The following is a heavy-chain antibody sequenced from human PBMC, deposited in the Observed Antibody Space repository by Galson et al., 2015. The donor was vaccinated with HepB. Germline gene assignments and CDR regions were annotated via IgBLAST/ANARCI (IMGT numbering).Heavy chain of an antibody. CDR1: GGTFSSYA. Sequence: SVKVSCKASGGTFSSYAISWVRQAPGQGLEWMGRIIPILGIANYAQKFQGRVTITADKSTSTAYMELSSLRSEDTAVYYCARDRLDDLETLVFYYYYGMDVWGQGTTVTVSS. CDR3: ARDRLDDLETLVFYYYYGMDV. CDR2: IIPILGIA. J-gene: IGHJ6*02. D-gene: IGHD5-24*01. V-gene: IGHV1-69*04.